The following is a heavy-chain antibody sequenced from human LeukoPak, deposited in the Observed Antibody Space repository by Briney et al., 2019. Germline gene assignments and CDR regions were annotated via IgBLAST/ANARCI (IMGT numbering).Heavy chain of an antibody. D-gene: IGHD2-2*02. CDR3: AREAIDIVVPAAIRGRRPLDAFDI. J-gene: IGHJ3*02. CDR2: IYTNGNT. CDR1: GGSLSSGGYY. V-gene: IGHV4-61*02. Sequence: SQTLSLTCTVSGGSLSSGGYYWSWIRQPAGKGLEWIGRIYTNGNTNYNPSLKSRVTISVDTSKNQFSLKLSSVTAADTAVYYCAREAIDIVVPAAIRGRRPLDAFDIWGQGTMVTVSS.